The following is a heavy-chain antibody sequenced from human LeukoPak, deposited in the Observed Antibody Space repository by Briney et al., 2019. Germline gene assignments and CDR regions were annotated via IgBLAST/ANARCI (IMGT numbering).Heavy chain of an antibody. CDR1: GFTFSSYA. CDR2: NSSNGGST. J-gene: IGHJ4*02. CDR3: ARDYYDSSGYYN. Sequence: GGSLRLSCAASGFTFSSYAMHWVRQAPGKGLEYVSANSSNGGSTYYANSVKGRFTISRDNSKNTLYLQMGSLRAEDMAVYYCARDYYDSSGYYNWGQGTLVTVSS. D-gene: IGHD3-22*01. V-gene: IGHV3-64*01.